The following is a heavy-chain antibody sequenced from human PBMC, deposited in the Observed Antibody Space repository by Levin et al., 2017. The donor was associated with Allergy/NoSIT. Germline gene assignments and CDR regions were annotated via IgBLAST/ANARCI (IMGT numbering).Heavy chain of an antibody. CDR2: ISFDGTNE. Sequence: GGSLRLSCAASGFIFSNYGMHWVRQAPGKGLDWVAAISFDGTNEFYGDDVKGRFSISRDNSKNTVYLHMNSLRTEDTAVYYCAKDREGCSGTSYTYGMEAWGQGTSVTVS. CDR3: AKDREGCSGTSYTYGMEA. D-gene: IGHD2-2*01. J-gene: IGHJ6*02. V-gene: IGHV3-30*18. CDR1: GFIFSNYG.